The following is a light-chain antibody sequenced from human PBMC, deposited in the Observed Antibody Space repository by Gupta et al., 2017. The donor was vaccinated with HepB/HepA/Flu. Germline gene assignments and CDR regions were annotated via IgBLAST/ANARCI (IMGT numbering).Light chain of an antibody. CDR2: LGS. V-gene: IGKV2-28*01. Sequence: DIVMTQSPLSLPVTPGEPPSISCRSSQSPLYSNGYNYLDWYLQKPGQSPQLLIYLGSNRASGVPDRFSGSGSGTDFTLNIRRVEAEDVGVYYCKQWIETPRTFGQGTKVEIK. CDR1: QSPLYSNGYNY. CDR3: KQWIETPRT. J-gene: IGKJ1*01.